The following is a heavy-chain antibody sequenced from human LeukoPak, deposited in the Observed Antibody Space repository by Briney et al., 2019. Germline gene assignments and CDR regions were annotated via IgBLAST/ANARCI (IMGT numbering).Heavy chain of an antibody. J-gene: IGHJ4*02. CDR1: GFPFCIYA. CDR2: ISGSGRST. V-gene: IGHV3-23*01. D-gene: IGHD6-19*01. CDR3: AKVAVPGASDY. Sequence: PGGPLRLSCAASGFPFCIYAMSWVPKARGKGLEWVSAISGSGRSTYYADSVKSQFTISRDNSQNPLYLPMTSPSAEDTAVYYCAKVAVPGASDYWGQGTLVTVSA.